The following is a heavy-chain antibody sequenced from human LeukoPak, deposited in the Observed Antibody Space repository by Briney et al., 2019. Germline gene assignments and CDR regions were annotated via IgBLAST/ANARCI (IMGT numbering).Heavy chain of an antibody. J-gene: IGHJ4*02. Sequence: GRSLRLSCAASGFTFSSYAMHWVRQAPGKGLEWVAVISCDGSNKYYADSVKGRFTISRDNAKNTLYLKMNSLRAEDTAIYFCARGGFTGTSCPYFDYWGQGTLVTVSS. D-gene: IGHD2-2*01. CDR2: ISCDGSNK. CDR3: ARGGFTGTSCPYFDY. CDR1: GFTFSSYA. V-gene: IGHV3-30-3*01.